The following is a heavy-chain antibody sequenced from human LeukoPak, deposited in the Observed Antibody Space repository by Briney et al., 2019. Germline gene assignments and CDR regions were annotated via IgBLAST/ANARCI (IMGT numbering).Heavy chain of an antibody. CDR1: GGSLSSGGYY. D-gene: IGHD4-11*01. V-gene: IGHV4-31*03. CDR3: ARAVYSNSAFFDY. J-gene: IGHJ4*02. CDR2: IYYSGST. Sequence: PSETLSLTCTVSGGSLSSGGYYWSWLRQHPGTGLEWIGYIYYSGSTYYNPSLKSRVTISVDTSKNQFSLKLSSVTAADTAVYYCARAVYSNSAFFDYWGQGTLVTVSS.